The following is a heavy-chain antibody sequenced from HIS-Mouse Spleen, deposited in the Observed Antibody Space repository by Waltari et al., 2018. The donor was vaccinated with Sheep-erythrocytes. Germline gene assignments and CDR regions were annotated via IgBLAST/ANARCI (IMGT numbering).Heavy chain of an antibody. D-gene: IGHD7-27*01. V-gene: IGHV3-21*01. J-gene: IGHJ3*02. Sequence: EVQLVESGGGLVKPGGSRRLSCAASGFTFSSYSMNWVRQAPGKGLEWVSSISSSSSYIYYADSVKGRFTISRDNAKNSLYLQMNSLRAEDTAVYYCAPWGDAFDIWGQGTMVTVSS. CDR1: GFTFSSYS. CDR2: ISSSSSYI. CDR3: APWGDAFDI.